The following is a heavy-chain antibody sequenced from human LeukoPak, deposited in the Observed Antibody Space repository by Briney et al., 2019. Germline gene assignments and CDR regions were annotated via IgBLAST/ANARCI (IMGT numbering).Heavy chain of an antibody. Sequence: ASVKVSCKASGYTFTNYTLNWVRQAPGQGLEWMGWINTNTGNPTYAQGFTGRFVFSLDTSVSTAYLQISSLKAEDTAVYYCASTEVQLWFRDAFDIWGQGTMVTVSS. D-gene: IGHD5-18*01. CDR3: ASTEVQLWFRDAFDI. J-gene: IGHJ3*02. CDR2: INTNTGNP. CDR1: GYTFTNYT. V-gene: IGHV7-4-1*02.